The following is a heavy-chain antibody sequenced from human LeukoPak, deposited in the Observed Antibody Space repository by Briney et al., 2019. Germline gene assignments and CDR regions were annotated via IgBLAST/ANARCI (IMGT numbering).Heavy chain of an antibody. Sequence: ASVHVSCKASGSTLTDNYIHWVRQAPAQGLAWMGWISPNSGGINYARKFQGRVTMTRDTSIGTAYMELSSLRSDDTAVYYCATAGHCSGGSCSDWFDPWGQGTLVTVSS. CDR2: ISPNSGGI. V-gene: IGHV1-2*02. D-gene: IGHD2-15*01. CDR3: ATAGHCSGGSCSDWFDP. CDR1: GSTLTDNY. J-gene: IGHJ5*02.